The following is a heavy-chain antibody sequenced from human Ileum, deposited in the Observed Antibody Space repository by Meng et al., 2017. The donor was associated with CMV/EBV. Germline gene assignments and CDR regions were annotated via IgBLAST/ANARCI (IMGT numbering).Heavy chain of an antibody. CDR2: INYSGTI. J-gene: IGHJ4*02. CDR1: DGSFSGYF. CDR3: GGFTTNKGGF. Sequence: LTCDAIDGSFSGYFWAWIRQPPGKGLEWIGEINYSGTINYNPSLESRLTISVDTSKNQVSLKLTSVTAADTAAYYCGGFTTNKGGFWGQGTLVTVSS. D-gene: IGHD1-1*01. V-gene: IGHV4-34*01.